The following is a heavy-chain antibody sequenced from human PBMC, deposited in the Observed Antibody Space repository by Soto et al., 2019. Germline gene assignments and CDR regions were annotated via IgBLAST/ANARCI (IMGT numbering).Heavy chain of an antibody. CDR2: INTNGST. J-gene: IGHJ6*02. CDR1: GFTLSFNY. Sequence: GGSLRLSCAASGFTLSFNYMTWVRQAPGKGLEWVSLINTNGSTYYADSVKGRFTISRDNSKNTLYLQMNSLRAEDTAVYYCAVRGVPRYYYYYGMDVWGQGTTVTVSS. CDR3: AVRGVPRYYYYYGMDV. V-gene: IGHV3-66*01. D-gene: IGHD3-16*01.